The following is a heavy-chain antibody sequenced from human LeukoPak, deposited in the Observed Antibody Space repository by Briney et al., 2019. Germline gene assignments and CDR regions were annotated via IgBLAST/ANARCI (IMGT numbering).Heavy chain of an antibody. J-gene: IGHJ4*02. CDR2: INPSGGST. CDR1: GYTFTGYY. V-gene: IGHV1-46*01. CDR3: ARGLSDILTGYPTHFDY. D-gene: IGHD3-9*01. Sequence: ASVKVSCKASGYTFTGYYMHWVRQAPGQGLEWMGIINPSGGSTSYAQKFQGRVTMTRDTSTSTVYMELSSLRSEDTAVYYCARGLSDILTGYPTHFDYWGQGTLVTVSS.